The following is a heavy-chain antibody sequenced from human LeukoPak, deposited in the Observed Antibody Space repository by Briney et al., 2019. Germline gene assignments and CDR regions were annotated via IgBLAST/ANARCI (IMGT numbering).Heavy chain of an antibody. D-gene: IGHD3-22*01. CDR2: ISYDGGNK. CDR3: ANGRSYYYDSSGYLGVGDY. J-gene: IGHJ4*02. CDR1: GFTFSSYG. Sequence: PGGSLRLSCAAPGFTFSSYGMHWVRQAPGKGLEWVAVISYDGGNKYYADSVKGRFTISRDNSKNTLYLQMNSLRAEDTAVYYCANGRSYYYDSSGYLGVGDYWGQGTLVTVSS. V-gene: IGHV3-30*18.